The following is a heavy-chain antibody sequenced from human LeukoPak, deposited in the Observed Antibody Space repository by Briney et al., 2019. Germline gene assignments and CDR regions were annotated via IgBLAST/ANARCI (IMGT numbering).Heavy chain of an antibody. CDR2: IYSGGST. J-gene: IGHJ3*02. CDR1: GFTVSGNY. CDR3: AREVVAGDAFDI. D-gene: IGHD2-15*01. V-gene: IGHV3-66*01. Sequence: GGSLRLSCAASGFTVSGNYMTWVRQAPGKGLEWVSVIYSGGSTYYADSVKGRFTISRDNSKNTLYFQMNSLRAEDTAVYYCAREVVAGDAFDIWGQGTMVTVSS.